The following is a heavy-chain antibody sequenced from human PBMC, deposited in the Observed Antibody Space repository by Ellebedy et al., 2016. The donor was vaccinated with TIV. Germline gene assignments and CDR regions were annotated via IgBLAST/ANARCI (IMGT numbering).Heavy chain of an antibody. Sequence: AASVKVSCKASGGTFSSYAISWVRQAPGQGLEWMGGIIPIFGTANYAQKFQGRVTITADESTSTAYMELSSLRSEDTAVYYCARGRYQLLWRPSQSNWFDPWGQGTLVTVSS. D-gene: IGHD2-2*01. V-gene: IGHV1-69*13. CDR2: IIPIFGTA. CDR1: GGTFSSYA. CDR3: ARGRYQLLWRPSQSNWFDP. J-gene: IGHJ5*02.